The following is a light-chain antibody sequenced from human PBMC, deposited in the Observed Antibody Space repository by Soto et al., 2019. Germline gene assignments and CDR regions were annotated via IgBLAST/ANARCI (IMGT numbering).Light chain of an antibody. J-gene: IGKJ4*01. CDR3: QQYKSYFLT. V-gene: IGKV1-5*03. Sequence: DIQMTQSPSTLSASVGDRVTITCRASQSISSWLAWYQQKPGKAPKLLIYKASSLESGVPSRFSGSGSGTEFTLTISSLQPDDFATYYCQQYKSYFLTFGGGTKEEIK. CDR1: QSISSW. CDR2: KAS.